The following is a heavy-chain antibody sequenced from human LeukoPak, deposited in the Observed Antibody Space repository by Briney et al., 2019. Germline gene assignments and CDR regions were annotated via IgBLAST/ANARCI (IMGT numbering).Heavy chain of an antibody. J-gene: IGHJ4*02. CDR2: IYYSGST. D-gene: IGHD4-17*01. CDR1: GGSISSYY. V-gene: IGHV4-59*08. Sequence: SETLSLTCTVSGGSISSYYWSWIRQPPGKGLEWIGYIYYSGSTNYNPSLKSRVTISVDTSKNQFSLKLSSVPAADTAVYYCARHWHGEGLPLDYWGQGTLVTVSS. CDR3: ARHWHGEGLPLDY.